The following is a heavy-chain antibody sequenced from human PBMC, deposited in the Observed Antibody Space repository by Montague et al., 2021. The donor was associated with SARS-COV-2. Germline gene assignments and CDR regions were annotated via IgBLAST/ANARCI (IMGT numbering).Heavy chain of an antibody. J-gene: IGHJ4*02. CDR2: NTSFSTT. CDR3: ARDAKSIAY. Sequence: SLRLSCAASGFSFSDYYMSWVRQAPGKGLEWVSHNTSFSTTYYADSVKGRFTISRDNAKNSLYLQMNSLRAEDTAAYFCARDAKSIAYWGQGTLVSVSS. V-gene: IGHV3-11*01. CDR1: GFSFSDYY.